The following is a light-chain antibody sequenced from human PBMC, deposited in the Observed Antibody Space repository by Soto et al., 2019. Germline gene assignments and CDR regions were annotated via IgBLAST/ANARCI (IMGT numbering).Light chain of an antibody. CDR3: SSYTSSSSWV. V-gene: IGLV2-14*01. Sequence: QSALTQPASVSGSPGQSITISCTGTSSDVGGYNYVSWYQQHPGKAPKLMIYEVSNRPSGVSNRVSGSKSGNTASLNISGLQAEDEADYYCSSYTSSSSWVFGGGTKLTVL. CDR1: SSDVGGYNY. J-gene: IGLJ3*02. CDR2: EVS.